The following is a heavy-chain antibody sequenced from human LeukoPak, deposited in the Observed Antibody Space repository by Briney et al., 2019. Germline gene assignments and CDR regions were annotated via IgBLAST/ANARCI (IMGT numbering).Heavy chain of an antibody. Sequence: SETLSLTCAVSGGSFSGYYWSWIRQPPGKGLEWIGEINHSGSTNYHPSLKSRVTISVDASKNQFSLKLHSVTAADTAVYYCERGSITFGGVIAVFDYWGQGTLVTVSS. D-gene: IGHD3-16*02. CDR2: INHSGST. J-gene: IGHJ4*02. V-gene: IGHV4-34*01. CDR1: GGSFSGYY. CDR3: ERGSITFGGVIAVFDY.